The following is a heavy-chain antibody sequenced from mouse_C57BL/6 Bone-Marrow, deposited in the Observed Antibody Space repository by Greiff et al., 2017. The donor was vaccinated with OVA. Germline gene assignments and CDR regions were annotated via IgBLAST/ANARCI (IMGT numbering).Heavy chain of an antibody. D-gene: IGHD3-2*02. CDR3: ARTGDSSGYVGFAY. J-gene: IGHJ3*01. CDR2: ISDGGSYT. Sequence: EVKLVESGGGLVKPGGSLKLSCAASGFTFSSYAMSWVRQTPEKRLEWVATISDGGSYTYYPDNVKGRFTISRDNAKNNLYLQMSHLKSEDTAMYYCARTGDSSGYVGFAYWGQGTLVTVSA. CDR1: GFTFSSYA. V-gene: IGHV5-4*03.